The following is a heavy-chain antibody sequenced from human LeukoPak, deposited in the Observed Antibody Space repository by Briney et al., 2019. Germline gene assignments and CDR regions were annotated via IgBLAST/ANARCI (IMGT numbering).Heavy chain of an antibody. CDR3: ATAPLAVAGSMDV. CDR1: GYTLTELS. V-gene: IGHV1-24*01. D-gene: IGHD6-19*01. Sequence: ASVEVSCKVSGYTLTELSMHWVRQAPGKGLEWMGGFDPEDGETIYAQKFQGRVTMTEDTSTDTAYMELSSLRSEDTAVYYCATAPLAVAGSMDVWGQGTTVTVSS. CDR2: FDPEDGET. J-gene: IGHJ6*02.